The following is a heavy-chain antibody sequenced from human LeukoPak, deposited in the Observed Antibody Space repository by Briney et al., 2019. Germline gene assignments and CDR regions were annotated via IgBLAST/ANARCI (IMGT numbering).Heavy chain of an antibody. CDR2: IPKSGGST. Sequence: GGSLRLSCAASGFTFSSYAMSWVRLAPGRGLEWVSTIPKSGGSTYYADSVKGRFTISRDNSKDTLYLQMNSLRVEDTAEYYCANVVGGYWGQGTLVTVSS. CDR1: GFTFSSYA. J-gene: IGHJ4*02. D-gene: IGHD2-21*01. CDR3: ANVVGGY. V-gene: IGHV3-23*01.